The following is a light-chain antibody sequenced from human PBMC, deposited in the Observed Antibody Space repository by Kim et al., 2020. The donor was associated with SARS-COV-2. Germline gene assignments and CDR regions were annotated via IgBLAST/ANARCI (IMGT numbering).Light chain of an antibody. J-gene: IGLJ1*01. V-gene: IGLV3-1*01. CDR1: KLGDKY. CDR3: QAWDSSTFFV. Sequence: SYELTQPPSVSVSPGQTASITCSGDKLGDKYVSWYQQKPGQSPVLVIYQDNKRPSGIPERFSGSNSGNTATLTISGTQAMDEADYYCQAWDSSTFFVFGSGTKVTVL. CDR2: QDN.